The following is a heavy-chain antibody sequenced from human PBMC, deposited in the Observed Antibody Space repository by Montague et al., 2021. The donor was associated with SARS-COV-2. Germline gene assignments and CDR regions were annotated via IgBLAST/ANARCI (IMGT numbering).Heavy chain of an antibody. D-gene: IGHD2-2*01. Sequence: SETLSLTCTVSGGSISSSSYYWGWIRQPPGKGLEWIGSIYYSGSTYYNPSLKSRVTISVDTSKNQFSLKLSSVTAADTAVYYCARHKAPCCSSTSCYSASWFDPWGQGTLVTISS. J-gene: IGHJ5*02. V-gene: IGHV4-39*01. CDR2: IYYSGST. CDR1: GGSISSSSYY. CDR3: ARHKAPCCSSTSCYSASWFDP.